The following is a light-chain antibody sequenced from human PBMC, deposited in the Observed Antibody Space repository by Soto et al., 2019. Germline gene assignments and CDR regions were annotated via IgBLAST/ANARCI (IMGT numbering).Light chain of an antibody. V-gene: IGLV2-11*01. Sequence: QSALAQPRSVSVSPGQSVTSSCTGTSSDVGSYYFVSWYQQHPGKAPKIIIYDVTKRPSGVPDRFSGSKSGNTASLTISGLQAEDEADYYCCSYAGSYTHVFGTGTKVTVL. J-gene: IGLJ1*01. CDR1: SSDVGSYYF. CDR3: CSYAGSYTHV. CDR2: DVT.